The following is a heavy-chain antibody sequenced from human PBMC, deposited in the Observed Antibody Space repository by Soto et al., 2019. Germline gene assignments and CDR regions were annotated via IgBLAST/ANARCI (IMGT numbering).Heavy chain of an antibody. CDR2: ISGSGGST. CDR3: AKDSTTGTTGIYYHYGMDV. D-gene: IGHD1-1*01. V-gene: IGHV3-23*01. J-gene: IGHJ6*02. CDR1: GFTFSSYA. Sequence: GGSLRLSCAASGFTFSSYAMSWVRQAPGKGLEWVSTISGSGGSTYYADSVKGRFAISRDNSKNMLYLQMNSLSSEDTAVYYCAKDSTTGTTGIYYHYGMDVWGQGTTVTVSS.